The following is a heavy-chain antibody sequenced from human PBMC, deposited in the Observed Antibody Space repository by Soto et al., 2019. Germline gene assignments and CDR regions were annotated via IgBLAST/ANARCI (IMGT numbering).Heavy chain of an antibody. J-gene: IGHJ4*02. CDR2: MSHSGST. CDR1: GGSTSSSIHY. V-gene: IGHV4-39*01. CDR3: ARHMDYNILTGYFD. Sequence: QLQLQESGPALVRPSETLSLNCVVSGGSTSSSIHYWGWIRQPPGKGLEWIGSMSHSGSTHYNPSLKSRVNISADKSKNQFSLTLTTVTPADTAVYFCARHMDYNILTGYFDWGQGNLVTVSS. D-gene: IGHD3-9*01.